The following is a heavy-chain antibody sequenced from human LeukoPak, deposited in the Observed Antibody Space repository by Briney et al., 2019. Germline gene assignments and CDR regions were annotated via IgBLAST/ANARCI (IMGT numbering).Heavy chain of an antibody. CDR2: VHHTASD. J-gene: IGHJ3*01. D-gene: IGHD1-26*01. CDR3: ARVIVTATHVPDAFDL. V-gene: IGHV4-38-2*01. Sequence: SETLSLTCVISGYSISAGYFWGWIRQSPVKGLEWIGSVHHTASDYYNPSLKSRVTISIDTSKNHFSLHLTSVRAADTAVFFCARVIVTATHVPDAFDLWGQGILVTVSS. CDR1: GYSISAGYF.